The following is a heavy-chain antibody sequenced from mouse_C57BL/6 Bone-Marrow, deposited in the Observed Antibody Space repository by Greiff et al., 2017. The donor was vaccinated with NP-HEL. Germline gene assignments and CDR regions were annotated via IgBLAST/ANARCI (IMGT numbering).Heavy chain of an antibody. CDR1: DSEVFPIAY. V-gene: IGHV15-2*01. D-gene: IGHD1-1*01. CDR2: ILPSIGRT. J-gene: IGHJ3*01. Sequence: QVQLQQSGSELRSPGSSVKLSCKDFDSEVFPIAYMSWVRQKPGHGFEWIGGILPSIGRTNYGEKFEDKATLDADTLSNTAYLELNSLTSEDSAIYYCARGYGSSPWFAYWGQGTLVTVSA. CDR3: ARGYGSSPWFAY.